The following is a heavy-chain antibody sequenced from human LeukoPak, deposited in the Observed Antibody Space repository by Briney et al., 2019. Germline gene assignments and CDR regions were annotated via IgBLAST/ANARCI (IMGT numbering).Heavy chain of an antibody. V-gene: IGHV1-18*01. D-gene: IGHD2-2*01. CDR1: GYTFTSYG. CDR2: ISAYNGNT. CDR3: ARVAGGYCSSTSCYGGWFDL. Sequence: ASVKVSCKASGYTFTSYGISWVRQAPGQGLEWMGWISAYNGNTNYAQKLQGRVTMTTDKSTSTAYMELRSLRSDDTAVYYCARVAGGYCSSTSCYGGWFDLWGQGTLVTVSS. J-gene: IGHJ5*02.